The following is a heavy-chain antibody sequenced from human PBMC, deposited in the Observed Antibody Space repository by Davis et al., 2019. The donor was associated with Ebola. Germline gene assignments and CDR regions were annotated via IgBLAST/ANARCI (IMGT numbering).Heavy chain of an antibody. CDR3: ARVRVQAEDY. D-gene: IGHD2-2*01. CDR1: GFTFSNYN. CDR2: ISSSSSYI. V-gene: IGHV3-21*01. J-gene: IGHJ4*02. Sequence: GESLKISCAASGFTFSNYNMNWVRQAPGKGLEWVSSISSSSSYIYYADSVKGRFTISRDNAKNSLYLQMTSLRAEDTAVYYCARVRVQAEDYWGQGTLVTVSS.